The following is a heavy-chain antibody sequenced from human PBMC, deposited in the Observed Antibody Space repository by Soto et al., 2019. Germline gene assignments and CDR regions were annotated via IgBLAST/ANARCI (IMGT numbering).Heavy chain of an antibody. CDR2: IIPIFGTA. D-gene: IGHD2-2*01. V-gene: IGHV1-69*01. CDR1: GGTFSSYA. Sequence: QVQLVQSGAEVKKPGSSVKVSCKASGGTFSSYAISWVRQAPGQGLEWMGGIIPIFGTANYAQKFQGRVTITADESTSTAYMELSSLRSEDTAVYYYARADIVVVPAAMSYYYYGMDVWGQGTTVTVSS. CDR3: ARADIVVVPAAMSYYYYGMDV. J-gene: IGHJ6*02.